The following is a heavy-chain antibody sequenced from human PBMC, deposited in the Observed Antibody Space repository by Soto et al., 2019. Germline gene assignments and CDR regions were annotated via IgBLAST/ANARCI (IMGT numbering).Heavy chain of an antibody. V-gene: IGHV3-23*01. D-gene: IGHD1-1*01. CDR1: GFTFTRYS. CDR2: ISGSGGST. Sequence: GGSLRLSCAASGFTFTRYSMSWVRQAPGKGLEWVSAISGSGGSTYYADSVKGRFTISRDNSKNTLYLQMNSLRAEDTAVYYCAKHRRGLEGYFDYWGQGTLVTVSS. CDR3: AKHRRGLEGYFDY. J-gene: IGHJ4*02.